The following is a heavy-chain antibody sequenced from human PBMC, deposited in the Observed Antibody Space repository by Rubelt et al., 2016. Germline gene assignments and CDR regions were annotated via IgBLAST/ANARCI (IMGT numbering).Heavy chain of an antibody. Sequence: GGGLVQPGGSLRLSCVASGFTFSAYWMGWVRQAPGKGLEWVGNIKQDGSEKYYLESVKGRFTLSRDNAKNSVFLQMNSLRAEDSAVYYCARDPDDNWSHYFVSWGQGTLVTVSA. CDR2: IKQDGSEK. CDR3: ARDPDDNWSHYFVS. CDR1: GFTFSAYW. V-gene: IGHV3-7*01. D-gene: IGHD1-1*01. J-gene: IGHJ4*02.